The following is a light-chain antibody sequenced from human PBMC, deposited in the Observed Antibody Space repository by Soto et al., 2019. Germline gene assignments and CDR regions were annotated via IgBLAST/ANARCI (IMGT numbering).Light chain of an antibody. CDR3: QQYNSYPWT. CDR1: QSISSW. V-gene: IGKV1-5*03. J-gene: IGKJ1*01. Sequence: DIQMTQSPSTLSASVGDRVTITCRASQSISSWLAWYQQKPGKVPKLVIYKASSLESGVPSRFSGSGSGTEFTLTISSLQPDDFATYYCQQYNSYPWTFGQGTKVEIK. CDR2: KAS.